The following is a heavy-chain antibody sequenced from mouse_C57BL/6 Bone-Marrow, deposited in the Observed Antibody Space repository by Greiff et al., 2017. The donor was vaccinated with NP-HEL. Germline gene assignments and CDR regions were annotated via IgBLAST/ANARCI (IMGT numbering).Heavy chain of an antibody. V-gene: IGHV1-81*01. Sequence: VQLQESGAELARPGASVKLSCKASGYTFTSYGISWVKQRTGQGLEWIGEIYPRSGNTYYNEKFKGKATLTADKSSSTAYMELRSLTSEDSAVYFCARGWDCDGAWFAYWGQGTLVTVSA. D-gene: IGHD1-1*02. CDR1: GYTFTSYG. CDR3: ARGWDCDGAWFAY. J-gene: IGHJ3*01. CDR2: IYPRSGNT.